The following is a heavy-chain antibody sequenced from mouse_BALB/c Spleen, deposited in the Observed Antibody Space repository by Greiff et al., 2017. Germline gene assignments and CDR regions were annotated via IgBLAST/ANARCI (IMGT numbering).Heavy chain of an antibody. D-gene: IGHD1-2*01. CDR1: GFTFSSFG. Sequence: EVMLVESGGGLVQPGGSRKLSCAASGFTFSSFGMHWVRQAPEKGLEWVAYISSGSSTIYYADTVKGRFTISRDNPKNTLFLQMTSLRSEDTAMYYCARYGTTASWFADWGQGTLVTVSA. V-gene: IGHV5-17*02. J-gene: IGHJ3*01. CDR2: ISSGSSTI. CDR3: ARYGTTASWFAD.